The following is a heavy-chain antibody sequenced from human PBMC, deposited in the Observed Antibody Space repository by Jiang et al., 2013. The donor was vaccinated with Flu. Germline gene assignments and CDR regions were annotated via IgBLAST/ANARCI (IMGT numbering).Heavy chain of an antibody. V-gene: IGHV4-61*02. J-gene: IGHJ4*02. CDR2: IYTSGST. D-gene: IGHD3-16*02. Sequence: GLVKPSQTLSLTCTVSGGSISSGSYYWSWIRQPAGKGLEWIGRIYTSGSTNYNPSLKSRVTISVDTSKNQFSLKLSSVTAADTAVYYCARGRVIAQFDYWGQGTLVTVSS. CDR1: GGSISSGSYY. CDR3: ARGRVIAQFDY.